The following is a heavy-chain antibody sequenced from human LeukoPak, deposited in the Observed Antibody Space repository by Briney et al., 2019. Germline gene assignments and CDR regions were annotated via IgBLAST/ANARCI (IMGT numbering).Heavy chain of an antibody. Sequence: GGSLRLSCAASGFTFSSYSMSWVRQAPGKGLEWVSVISGSSDITHCADSVKGRFTISRDNSKNTLYLQMNSLRAEDTAIYYCAKTLAYTWFDPWGQGTLVTVSS. V-gene: IGHV3-23*01. CDR2: ISGSSDIT. CDR3: AKTLAYTWFDP. J-gene: IGHJ5*02. CDR1: GFTFSSYS. D-gene: IGHD2/OR15-2a*01.